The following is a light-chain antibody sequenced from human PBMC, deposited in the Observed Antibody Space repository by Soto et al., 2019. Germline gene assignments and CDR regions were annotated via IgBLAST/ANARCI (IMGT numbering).Light chain of an antibody. J-gene: IGKJ2*01. CDR3: QQSYSTPYT. Sequence: DIQMTQAPSSLSASVGDRVTITCRASQSISNYLKWYQQKPGKAPKLLIYAASSLQSGVPSRFSGSGSGTDFTLTISSLHPEDFATYYCQQSYSTPYTFGQGAKLEIK. CDR1: QSISNY. V-gene: IGKV1-39*01. CDR2: AAS.